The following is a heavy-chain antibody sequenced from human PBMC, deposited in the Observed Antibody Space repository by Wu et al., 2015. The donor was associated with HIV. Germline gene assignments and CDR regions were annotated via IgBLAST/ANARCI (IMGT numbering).Heavy chain of an antibody. CDR1: GYTFTGYY. V-gene: IGHV1-2*02. J-gene: IGHJ6*03. CDR3: ARVEGYCSSTSCQHYMDV. Sequence: QVQLVQSGAEVKKPGASVKVSCKASGYTFTGYYMHWVRQAPGQGLEWMGWINPNSGGTNYAQKFQGRVTMTRDTSISTAYMELSRLRSDDTAVYYCARVEGYCSSTSCQHYMDVWGKGTTVTVSS. CDR2: INPNSGGT. D-gene: IGHD2-2*01.